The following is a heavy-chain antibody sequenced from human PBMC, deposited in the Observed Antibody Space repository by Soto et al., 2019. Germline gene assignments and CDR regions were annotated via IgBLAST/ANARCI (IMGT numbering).Heavy chain of an antibody. CDR2: ISYDGSNK. CDR1: GFTFSSYG. CDR3: AKDFDY. Sequence: QVQLVESGGGVVQPGRSLRLSCAASGFTFSSYGMHWVRQAPGKGLEWVAVISYDGSNKYYADSVTGRFTISRDNSKNTLNLKMNSLRAEDTAVYYCAKDFDYWGQGTLVTVSS. J-gene: IGHJ4*02. V-gene: IGHV3-30*18.